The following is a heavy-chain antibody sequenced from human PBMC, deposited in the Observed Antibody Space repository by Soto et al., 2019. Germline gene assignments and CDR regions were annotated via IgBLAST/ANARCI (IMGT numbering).Heavy chain of an antibody. CDR1: GGTFSSYA. V-gene: IGHV1-69*01. D-gene: IGHD3-16*02. CDR2: IIPIFGTA. J-gene: IGHJ4*02. Sequence: QVQLVQSGAEVKKPGSSVKVSCKASGGTFSSYAIGWVRQAPGQGLEWMGGIIPIFGTANYAQKFQGRVTITADESTSTAYMELSSLRSEDTAVYYCARGKGYDYVWGSYRHYYFDYWGQGTLVTVSS. CDR3: ARGKGYDYVWGSYRHYYFDY.